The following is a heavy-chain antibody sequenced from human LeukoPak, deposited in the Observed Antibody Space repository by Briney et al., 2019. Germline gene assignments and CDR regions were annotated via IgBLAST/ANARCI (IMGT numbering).Heavy chain of an antibody. CDR3: AKGVYSSSWDGFDI. Sequence: ETLSLTCAVSGYSISSGYYWGWIRQPPGKGLAWVSTISGNGVNTYYADSVKGRFTISRDKPKNTLYLQMNSLRAEDTALYYCAKGVYSSSWDGFDIWGQGTTVTVSS. D-gene: IGHD6-13*01. CDR1: GYSISSGYY. J-gene: IGHJ3*02. CDR2: ISGNGVNT. V-gene: IGHV3-23*01.